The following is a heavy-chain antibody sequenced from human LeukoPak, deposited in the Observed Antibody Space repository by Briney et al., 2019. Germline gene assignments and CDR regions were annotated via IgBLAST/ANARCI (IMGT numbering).Heavy chain of an antibody. CDR2: INHSGST. J-gene: IGHJ5*02. CDR1: GGSFSGYY. V-gene: IGHV4-34*01. D-gene: IGHD2-2*01. Sequence: PSETLSLTCAVYGGSFSGYYWSWIRQPPGKGPEWIGEINHSGSTNYNPSLKSRVTISVDPSKNQFSLKLSSVTAADTAVYYCARGRTFRGGWFDPWGQGTLVTVSS. CDR3: ARGRTFRGGWFDP.